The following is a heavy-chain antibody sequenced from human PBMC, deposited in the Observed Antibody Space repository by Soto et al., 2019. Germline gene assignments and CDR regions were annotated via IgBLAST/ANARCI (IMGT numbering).Heavy chain of an antibody. V-gene: IGHV3-33*01. CDR3: ARYWAIIMVRGIIVIDAFDI. CDR1: GFTFISYC. Sequence: PRGSLRLSCAVSGFTFISYCMRFGRHSPFKWLEWVAVIWYDGSNKYYADSVKGRFTISRDNSKNTLYLQMNSLRAEDTAVYYCARYWAIIMVRGIIVIDAFDIWGQGSMVTVSS. J-gene: IGHJ3*02. CDR2: IWYDGSNK. D-gene: IGHD3-10*01.